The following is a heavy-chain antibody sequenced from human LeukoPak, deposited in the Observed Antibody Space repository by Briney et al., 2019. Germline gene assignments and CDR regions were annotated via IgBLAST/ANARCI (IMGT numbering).Heavy chain of an antibody. CDR1: GFTFSSYA. V-gene: IGHV3-23*01. CDR3: AKFSPPYYYDNSGYSFDY. CDR2: ISGSGGST. J-gene: IGHJ4*02. Sequence: GGSLRLSCAASGFTFSSYAMSWVRQAPGKGLEWVSVISGSGGSTYYADSVKGRFTTSRDNSENTLYLQMNSLRAEDTAVYSCAKFSPPYYYDNSGYSFDYWGQGTLVTVSS. D-gene: IGHD3-22*01.